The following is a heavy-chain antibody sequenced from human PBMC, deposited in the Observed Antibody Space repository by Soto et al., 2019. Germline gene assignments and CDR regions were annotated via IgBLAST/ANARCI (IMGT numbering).Heavy chain of an antibody. D-gene: IGHD6-19*01. CDR1: GFTFSNAW. Sequence: PGGSLRLSCAASGFTFSNAWMNWIRQAPGKGLEWVGRIKSKTDGGTTDYAAPVKGRFTISRDDSKNTLYLQMNSLKTEDTAVYYCTTDGMVVQWLVHGMDVWGQGTTVTVSS. CDR3: TTDGMVVQWLVHGMDV. CDR2: IKSKTDGGTT. J-gene: IGHJ6*02. V-gene: IGHV3-15*07.